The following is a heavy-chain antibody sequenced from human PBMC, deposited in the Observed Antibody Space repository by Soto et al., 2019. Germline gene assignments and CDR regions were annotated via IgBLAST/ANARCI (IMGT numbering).Heavy chain of an antibody. CDR3: TRGLVTDY. Sequence: EVQLVESGGGLVQPGGSLRLSCAASGFTLSDHYVDWVRQAPGKGLEWVGRSRNEANSYTTEYAASVKGRFTISRDDSKNSLFLQINSLKTEDTAVYYCTRGLVTDYWGQGTLVTVSS. V-gene: IGHV3-72*01. CDR2: SRNEANSYTT. J-gene: IGHJ4*02. CDR1: GFTLSDHY. D-gene: IGHD2-21*02.